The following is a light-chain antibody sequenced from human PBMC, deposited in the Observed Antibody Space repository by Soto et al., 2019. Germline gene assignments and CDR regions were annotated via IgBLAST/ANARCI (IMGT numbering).Light chain of an antibody. J-gene: IGLJ1*01. V-gene: IGLV2-14*01. Sequence: QSVLTQPASVSGSPGQSITISCTGTSSGVGGSNYVSWYQQYPGKVPKLLIYNVRIRPSGVSNRFSGSKSGNMASLTISGLQAEDEADYFCTSSTSDSLYVFGTGTKVTVL. CDR1: SSGVGGSNY. CDR2: NVR. CDR3: TSSTSDSLYV.